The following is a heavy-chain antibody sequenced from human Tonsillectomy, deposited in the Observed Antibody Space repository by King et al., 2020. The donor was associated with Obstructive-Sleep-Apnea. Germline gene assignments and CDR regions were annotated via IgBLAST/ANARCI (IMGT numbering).Heavy chain of an antibody. J-gene: IGHJ3*02. CDR1: GFTFSSNV. CDR3: VKELPTAPDAFDI. V-gene: IGHV3-64D*09. Sequence: VQLVESGGGLVQPGGSLRLSCSASGFTFSSNVVHWVRQAPGKGLEYVAVISTDGSSTYYADSVRGRFTISRDNSKNTLYLQMSSLRAEDTAVYYCVKELPTAPDAFDIWGQGTMVTVSS. CDR2: ISTDGSST. D-gene: IGHD5-18*01.